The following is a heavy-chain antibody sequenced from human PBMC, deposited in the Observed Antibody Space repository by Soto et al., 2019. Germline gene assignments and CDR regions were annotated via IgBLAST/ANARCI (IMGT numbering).Heavy chain of an antibody. V-gene: IGHV4-39*01. CDR2: IYFNGNT. CDR1: GGSISTSSYY. J-gene: IGHJ4*02. D-gene: IGHD5-18*01. CDR3: AKCGYSFTYLPFDS. Sequence: PSETLSLTCTVSGGSISTSSYYWGWFRQPPGKGLEWIGNIYFNGNTYYSPSLKSRVIISVSTSKNQFSLNLSSVTAADTAVYYCAKCGYSFTYLPFDSWGLGTLDTVSS.